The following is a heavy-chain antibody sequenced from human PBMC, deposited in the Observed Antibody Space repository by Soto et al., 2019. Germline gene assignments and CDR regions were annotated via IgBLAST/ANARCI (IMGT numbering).Heavy chain of an antibody. V-gene: IGHV1-69*06. CDR3: ATHIVVVQAPILLNYYYYGMDV. CDR1: GGTFSSYA. Sequence: SVKVSCKASGGTFSSYAISWVRQAPGQGLEWMGGIIPIFGTANYAQKFQGRVTITADKSTSTAYMELSSLRSEDTAVYYCATHIVVVQAPILLNYYYYGMDVWGQGTKVTVSS. D-gene: IGHD2-2*02. J-gene: IGHJ6*02. CDR2: IIPIFGTA.